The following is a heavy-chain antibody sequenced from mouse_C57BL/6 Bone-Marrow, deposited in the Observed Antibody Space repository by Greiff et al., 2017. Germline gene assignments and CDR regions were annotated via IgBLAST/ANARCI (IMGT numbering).Heavy chain of an antibody. Sequence: EVQLQQSGTVLARPGASVKMSCKTSGYTFTSYWMHWVKQRPGQGLEWIGAIYPGNSDTSYNQKFKGKAKLTAVTSASTAYMELSSLTNEDSAVYYCTRGSYDDYAMDYWGQGTSVTVSS. CDR3: TRGSYDDYAMDY. CDR1: GYTFTSYW. CDR2: IYPGNSDT. J-gene: IGHJ4*01. D-gene: IGHD2-3*01. V-gene: IGHV1-5*01.